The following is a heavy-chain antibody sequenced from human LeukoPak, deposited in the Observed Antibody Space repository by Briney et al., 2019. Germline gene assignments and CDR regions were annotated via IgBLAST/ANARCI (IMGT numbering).Heavy chain of an antibody. CDR2: INPNNGGT. D-gene: IGHD2-2*01. J-gene: IGHJ5*02. CDR1: GYTFFGYY. Sequence: GASVTVACKASGYTFFGYYIDWVRQAPGQGREWVGWINPNNGGTNYAQKFEGRVSMTSDTSISTAYMKLSRLRSDDTAVYHCARGYCGSTSCYLNWFDPWGQGTLVTVSS. V-gene: IGHV1-2*02. CDR3: ARGYCGSTSCYLNWFDP.